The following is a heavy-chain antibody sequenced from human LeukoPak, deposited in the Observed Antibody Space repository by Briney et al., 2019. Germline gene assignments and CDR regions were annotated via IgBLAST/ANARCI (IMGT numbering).Heavy chain of an antibody. D-gene: IGHD6-6*01. V-gene: IGHV4-59*01. J-gene: IGHJ4*02. CDR2: IYYSGST. CDR1: GGSISSYY. Sequence: PSETLSLTCTVSGGSISSYYWSWIRQPPGKGLEWIGYIYYSGSTNYNPSLKSRVTISVDTSKNQFSLKLSSVTAADTAVYYCARVPTAIAALPFDYWGQGTLVTVSS. CDR3: ARVPTAIAALPFDY.